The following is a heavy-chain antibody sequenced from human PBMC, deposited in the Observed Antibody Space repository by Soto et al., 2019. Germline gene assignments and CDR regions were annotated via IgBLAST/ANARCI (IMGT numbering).Heavy chain of an antibody. J-gene: IGHJ4*02. CDR3: VRELGLAY. V-gene: IGHV3-7*03. CDR2: INKDGSQK. D-gene: IGHD3-16*01. Sequence: PGGSLSLSCAASGFTLSNYWMTWVRQAPGKGLEWVANINKDGSQKNYVASVKGRFTIARDNGQNSLSLQISSRRVEDTAVYYCVRELGLAYWGQGALVTVSS. CDR1: GFTLSNYW.